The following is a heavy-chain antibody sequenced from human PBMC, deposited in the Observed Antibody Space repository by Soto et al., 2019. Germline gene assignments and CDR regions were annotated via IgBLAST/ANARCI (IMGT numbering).Heavy chain of an antibody. V-gene: IGHV3-33*01. CDR3: ARDLRPYSPGYYYYYMDV. D-gene: IGHD1-26*01. CDR1: GFTFRSYG. J-gene: IGHJ6*03. CDR2: IWYDGSNK. Sequence: QVQLVESGGGVVQPGRSLRLSCAASGFTFRSYGMHWVRQAPGKGLEWVAVIWYDGSNKYYADSVKGRFTISRDNSKNTLYLRMNSLRAEDTAEYYCARDLRPYSPGYYYYYMDVWGKGTTVTVSS.